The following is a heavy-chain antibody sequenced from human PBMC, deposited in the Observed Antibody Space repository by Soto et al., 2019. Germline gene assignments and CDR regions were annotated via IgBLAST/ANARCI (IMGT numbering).Heavy chain of an antibody. V-gene: IGHV1-69*13. D-gene: IGHD3-10*01. CDR1: GGTFRSYA. J-gene: IGHJ6*02. CDR3: ARGGSGRYYYYGVDV. CDR2: IIPIFGTA. Sequence: GASVKVSCKACGGTFRSYAISWVRQAPKQGLEWMGGIIPIFGTANYAQKFQGRVTITADESTSTAYMELNSLRAEDTAVYYCARGGSGRYYYYGVDVWGQGTTVTVSS.